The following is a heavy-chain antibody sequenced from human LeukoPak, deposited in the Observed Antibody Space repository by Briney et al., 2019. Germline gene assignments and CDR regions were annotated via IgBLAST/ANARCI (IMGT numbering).Heavy chain of an antibody. Sequence: ASVKVSCKASGYTFTGYYMHWVRQAPGQGLEWMGWINPNSGGTNYAQKFQGRVTMTRDTSISTAYMEPSRLRSDDTAVYYCARQVVPAAMIYYYYMDVWGKGTTVTVSS. J-gene: IGHJ6*03. V-gene: IGHV1-2*02. CDR1: GYTFTGYY. CDR2: INPNSGGT. D-gene: IGHD2-2*01. CDR3: ARQVVPAAMIYYYYMDV.